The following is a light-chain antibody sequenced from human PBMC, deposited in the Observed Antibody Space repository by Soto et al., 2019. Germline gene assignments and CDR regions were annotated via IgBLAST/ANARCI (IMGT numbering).Light chain of an antibody. CDR1: HTVGSY. CDR2: EAS. J-gene: IGKJ1*01. V-gene: IGKV3D-11*02. Sequence: EILLTQSPGTLSLSPGDRATLSCRASHTVGSYLAWYQQKLGQAPRVLIYEASNRDTGIPDRFSGSGPGTDFSLTISRLEPEDFEVYYCQQYYNWPRTFGQGTKVDIK. CDR3: QQYYNWPRT.